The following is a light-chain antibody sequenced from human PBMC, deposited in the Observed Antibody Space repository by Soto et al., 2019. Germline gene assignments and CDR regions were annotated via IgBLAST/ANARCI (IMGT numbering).Light chain of an antibody. J-gene: IGLJ2*01. CDR1: SSDVGAYNC. CDR3: CAYAGSYTHVV. Sequence: QSALTQPRSVSGSPGPSVTISCTGTSSDVGAYNCVSWYQQHPGKAPKLMIYDVSKRPSGVPDRFSGSKSGNTASLTISGLQAEEEADYYCCAYAGSYTHVVFGGGTKLTVL. CDR2: DVS. V-gene: IGLV2-11*01.